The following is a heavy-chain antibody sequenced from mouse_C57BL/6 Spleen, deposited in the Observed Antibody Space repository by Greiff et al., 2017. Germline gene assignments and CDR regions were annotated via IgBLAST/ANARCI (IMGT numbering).Heavy chain of an antibody. CDR1: GYTFTDYY. CDR2: IGPGSGST. CDR3: ARDYGYDGGGAMGY. D-gene: IGHD2-2*01. Sequence: VQLQQSGAELVKPGASVKISCKASGYTFTDYYIHWVKQRPGQGLEWIGKIGPGSGSTYYNEKFKGKATLTADKSSSTAYMQLSSLTSEDTAVYFCARDYGYDGGGAMGYRGQGTSVTVAS. V-gene: IGHV1-77*01. J-gene: IGHJ4*01.